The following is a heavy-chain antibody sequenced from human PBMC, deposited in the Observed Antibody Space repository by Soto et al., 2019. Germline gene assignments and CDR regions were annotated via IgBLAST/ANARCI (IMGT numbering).Heavy chain of an antibody. D-gene: IGHD3-22*01. V-gene: IGHV4-4*02. CDR1: GGCISGSDG. CDR2: IYHSGST. Sequence: SETLSLTCAVSGGCISGSDGCSWGRQPPGKGLEWIGEIYHSGSTNHNPSLKSRVTISVDKSKNQFSLKMSSVTAADTAVYYCARRESGYYSSFDYWGQGTLVTVSS. J-gene: IGHJ4*02. CDR3: ARRESGYYSSFDY.